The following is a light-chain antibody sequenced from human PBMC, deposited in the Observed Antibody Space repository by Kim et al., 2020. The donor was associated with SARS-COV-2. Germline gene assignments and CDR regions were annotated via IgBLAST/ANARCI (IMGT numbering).Light chain of an antibody. CDR3: NSRDSSGNHPV. CDR2: GKN. Sequence: SSELTQDLAVSVALGQTVRITCQGDSLRSYYASWYQQKPGQAPVLVIYGKNNRPSGIPDRFSGSSSGNTDSLTITGAKAEDEADYYCNSRDSSGNHPVFG. J-gene: IGLJ2*01. CDR1: SLRSYY. V-gene: IGLV3-19*01.